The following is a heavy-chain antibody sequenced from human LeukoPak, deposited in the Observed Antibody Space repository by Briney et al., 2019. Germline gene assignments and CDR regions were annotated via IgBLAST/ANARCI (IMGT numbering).Heavy chain of an antibody. CDR3: ARDGGFCSGGFCYRLFDP. CDR2: ISDSSITM. V-gene: IGHV3-48*04. D-gene: IGHD2-15*01. CDR1: GFTFSSHN. Sequence: GGSLRLSCAASGFTFSSHNMVWVRQPPGQGLEWISYISDSSITMYYADSVKGRFTISRDNAKNSLYLQMNSLRAEDTAVYYCARDGGFCSGGFCYRLFDPWGQGTLVTVSS. J-gene: IGHJ5*02.